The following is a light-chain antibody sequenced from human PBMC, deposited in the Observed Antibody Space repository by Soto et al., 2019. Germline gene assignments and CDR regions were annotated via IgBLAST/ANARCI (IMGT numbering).Light chain of an antibody. CDR1: SSNVGSNP. CDR3: TTWDDSLSGVV. Sequence: QAVLTQPPSASGTPGQRGTISCSGSSSNVGSNPVNWYQQLPGTAPKLLIYTNNQRPSGVPDRISGSKSGTSASLAISGLQSEDEADYYCTTWDDSLSGVVFGGGTKLTVL. J-gene: IGLJ2*01. CDR2: TNN. V-gene: IGLV1-44*01.